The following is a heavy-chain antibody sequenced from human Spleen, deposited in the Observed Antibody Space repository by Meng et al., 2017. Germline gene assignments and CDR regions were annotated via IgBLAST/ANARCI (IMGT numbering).Heavy chain of an antibody. CDR1: GLSFTDAW. Sequence: GESLKISCVASGLSFTDAWMSWVRQAPGKGLEWVGRIKRHSDGGTIDYAAPVKGRFTISRDDSKNTLYLQMDSLITEDTAVYFCATGAAAADHWGQGTLVTVSS. CDR2: IKRHSDGGTI. CDR3: ATGAAAADH. D-gene: IGHD6-13*01. J-gene: IGHJ4*02. V-gene: IGHV3-15*01.